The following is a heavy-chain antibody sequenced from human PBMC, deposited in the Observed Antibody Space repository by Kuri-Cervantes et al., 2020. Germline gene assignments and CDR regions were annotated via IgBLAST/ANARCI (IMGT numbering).Heavy chain of an antibody. D-gene: IGHD3-9*01. CDR1: GFTFSSYA. J-gene: IGHJ6*02. CDR3: AKGGSYDILTGYRHYYTFNTMDV. Sequence: GESLKISCAASGFTFSSYAMSWVRQAPGKGLEWVSAISGSGGSTYYADSVKGRFTISRDNSKNTLYLQMNSLRAEDTAVYYCAKGGSYDILTGYRHYYTFNTMDVWGQRTTVTVSS. CDR2: ISGSGGST. V-gene: IGHV3-23*01.